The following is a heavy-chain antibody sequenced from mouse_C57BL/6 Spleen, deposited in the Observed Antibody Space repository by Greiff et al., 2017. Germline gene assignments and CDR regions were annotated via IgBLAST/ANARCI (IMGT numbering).Heavy chain of an antibody. Sequence: QVQLQQPGAELVRPGTSVKLSCKASGYTFTSYWMHWVKQRPGQGLEWIGVIDPSDSYTNYNQKFKGKATLTVDTSSSTAYMQLSSLTSEDSAVYYCAREGSQGLRRGYYFDYWGQGTTLTGSS. CDR3: AREGSQGLRRGYYFDY. CDR2: IDPSDSYT. V-gene: IGHV1-59*01. CDR1: GYTFTSYW. J-gene: IGHJ2*01. D-gene: IGHD2-2*01.